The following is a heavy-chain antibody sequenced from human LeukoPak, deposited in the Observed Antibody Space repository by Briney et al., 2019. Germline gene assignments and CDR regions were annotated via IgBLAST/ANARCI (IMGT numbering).Heavy chain of an antibody. J-gene: IGHJ3*02. D-gene: IGHD2-15*01. V-gene: IGHV3-49*04. Sequence: PGGSLRLSCTASGLTFGDYAMSWVRQAPGKGLEWVSFIRSKAYGGTTEYAASVKGRFIISRDDSKSIAYLQMNSLKTEDTAVYYCSRVRYCSGRSRYFGAFDIWGQGTMVTVSS. CDR3: SRVRYCSGRSRYFGAFDI. CDR2: IRSKAYGGTT. CDR1: GLTFGDYA.